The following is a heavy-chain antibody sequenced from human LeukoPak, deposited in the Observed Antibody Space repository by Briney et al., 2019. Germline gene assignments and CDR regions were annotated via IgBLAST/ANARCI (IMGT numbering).Heavy chain of an antibody. CDR3: AVEGGSYYGDAFDI. CDR1: GGSISSYY. CDR2: IYYSGST. V-gene: IGHV4-59*08. Sequence: SETLSHTCTVSGGSISSYYWSWIRQPPGKGLEWIGYIYYSGSTNYNPSLKSRVTISVDTSKNQFSLKLSSVTAADTAVYYCAVEGGSYYGDAFDIWGQGTMVTVSS. D-gene: IGHD1-26*01. J-gene: IGHJ3*02.